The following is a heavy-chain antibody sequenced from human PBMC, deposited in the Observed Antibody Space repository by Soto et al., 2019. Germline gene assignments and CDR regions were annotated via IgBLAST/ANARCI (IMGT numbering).Heavy chain of an antibody. D-gene: IGHD6-19*01. CDR3: ARSVEGHFDY. CDR1: GFSFSIYS. Sequence: EVQLVESGGNLVQPGGSLRLSCAASGFSFSIYSMNWVRQAPGKGLEWSAYITSDTKTIKYADSVKGRFTISRDNDNNLVYLYMNSLRDEDTAVYYCARSVEGHFDYWGQGTVVTVSA. V-gene: IGHV3-48*02. CDR2: ITSDTKTI. J-gene: IGHJ4*02.